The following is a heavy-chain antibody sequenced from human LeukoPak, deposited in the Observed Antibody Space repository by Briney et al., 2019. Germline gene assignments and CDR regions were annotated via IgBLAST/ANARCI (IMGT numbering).Heavy chain of an antibody. CDR2: ISPDGRNK. CDR3: AREENIALDY. D-gene: IGHD2/OR15-2a*01. V-gene: IGHV3-30*03. J-gene: IGHJ4*02. CDR1: GITFSAYG. Sequence: GGSLRLSCAVSGITFSAYGMHWVRQVPGKGLEWVAGISPDGRNKYYGDSVRGRLTISRDNPKNTLDLQMNSLRVEDAAVYYCAREENIALDYWGQGTLVTVSS.